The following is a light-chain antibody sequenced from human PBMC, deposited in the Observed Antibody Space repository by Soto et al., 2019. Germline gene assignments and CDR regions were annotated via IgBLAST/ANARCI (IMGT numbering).Light chain of an antibody. CDR2: GAS. Sequence: EVVLTQSPGTLSVSPGERATLSCRASQSVSSTYLAWYQQRPRQAPRLLIYGASTRATDLPDRISGSGSGTDITLTASSLESEDFAVYYCQHYGSTPWSFGLGTKVEIK. CDR1: QSVSSTY. V-gene: IGKV3-20*01. J-gene: IGKJ1*01. CDR3: QHYGSTPWS.